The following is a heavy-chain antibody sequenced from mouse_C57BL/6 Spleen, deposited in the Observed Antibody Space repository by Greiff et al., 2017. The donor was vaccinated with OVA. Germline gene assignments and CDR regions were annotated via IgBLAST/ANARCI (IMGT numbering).Heavy chain of an antibody. CDR3: ARPNPAFFDY. Sequence: EVQLQQSGPELVKPGASVKMSCKASGYTFTDYNMHWVKQSHGKSLEWIGYINPNNGGTSYNQKFKGKATLTVNKSSSTSYMELRSLTSEDSAVYYCARPNPAFFDYWGQGTTLTVSS. J-gene: IGHJ2*01. D-gene: IGHD1-2*01. CDR2: INPNNGGT. CDR1: GYTFTDYN. V-gene: IGHV1-22*01.